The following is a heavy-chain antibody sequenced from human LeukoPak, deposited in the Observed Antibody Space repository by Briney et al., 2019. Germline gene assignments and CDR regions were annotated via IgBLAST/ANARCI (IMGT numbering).Heavy chain of an antibody. CDR3: AKFTQEEYSSSDY. CDR1: GHTFTDYY. J-gene: IGHJ4*02. D-gene: IGHD5-18*01. Sequence: ASVKVSCKASGHTFTDYYTHWVRQAPGQGLEWMGRINPNSGGANYTQKFQGRVTMTRDTSISTAYMELSGLRSDDTAVYYCAKFTQEEYSSSDYWGQGTLVTVSS. V-gene: IGHV1-2*06. CDR2: INPNSGGA.